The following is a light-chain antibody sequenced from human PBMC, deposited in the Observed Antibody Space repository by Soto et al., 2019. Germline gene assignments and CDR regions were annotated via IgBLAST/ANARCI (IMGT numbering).Light chain of an antibody. CDR1: QSISSN. J-gene: IGKJ3*01. Sequence: EIVMTQSPATLSVSPRERATLSCRASQSISSNLAWYQQKPGQAPRLLIYGASTRATGIPATFSGSGSGTEFTLTISSLQSEDFAVYYCQQYNNWPFTFGPGTKVDIK. CDR2: GAS. CDR3: QQYNNWPFT. V-gene: IGKV3-15*01.